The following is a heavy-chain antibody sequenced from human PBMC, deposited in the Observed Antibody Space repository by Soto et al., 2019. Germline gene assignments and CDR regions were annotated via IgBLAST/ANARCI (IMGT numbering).Heavy chain of an antibody. V-gene: IGHV3-48*02. CDR2: ISSLSSPR. CDR1: GFTFGGYS. Sequence: LRLSCAASGFTFGGYSMNWVRQAPGKGLEWISYISSLSSPRYYAESVEGRFIISRDNAKDSLYLQMNSLRDEDTAVYFCVREDILGARSFDYWGQGTRVTVSS. J-gene: IGHJ4*02. CDR3: VREDILGARSFDY. D-gene: IGHD1-26*01.